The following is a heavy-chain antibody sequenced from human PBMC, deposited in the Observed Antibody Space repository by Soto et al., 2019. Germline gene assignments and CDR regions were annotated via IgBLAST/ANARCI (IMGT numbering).Heavy chain of an antibody. V-gene: IGHV1-3*01. D-gene: IGHD2-2*01. CDR2: INAGNGNT. Sequence: QVQLVQSGAEVKKPGASVKVSCKASGYTFTSYAMHWVRQAPGQRLEWMGWINAGNGNTKYSQKFQGRVTITRDTSASTAYMELSSLRSEDTAVYYCARDPIVSYCSSTSCPEIGWFDPWGQGTLVTVSS. CDR3: ARDPIVSYCSSTSCPEIGWFDP. J-gene: IGHJ5*02. CDR1: GYTFTSYA.